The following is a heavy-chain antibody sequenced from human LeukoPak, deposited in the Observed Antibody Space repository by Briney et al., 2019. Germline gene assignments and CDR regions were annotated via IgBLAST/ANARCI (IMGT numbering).Heavy chain of an antibody. V-gene: IGHV5-51*01. CDR3: ARTHGGSGNPRDYFDY. CDR2: IYPGDSDT. CDR1: GYSFTSYW. D-gene: IGHD3-10*01. Sequence: PGESLQISCKGSGYSFTSYWIGWVRQLPGKGLEWMGIIYPGDSDTRYSPSFQGQVTISADKSISTAYLQWSSLKASDTAMYYCARTHGGSGNPRDYFDYWGQGTLVTVSS. J-gene: IGHJ4*02.